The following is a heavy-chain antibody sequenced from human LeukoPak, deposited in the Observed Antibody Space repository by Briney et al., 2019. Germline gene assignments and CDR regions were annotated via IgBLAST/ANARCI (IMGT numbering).Heavy chain of an antibody. CDR1: GASINSGTYF. Sequence: SQTLSLTCKVSGASINSGTYFWSWIRYHPGKGLEWIGSVYYNGNTDCNPSLKSRLNISMDTSKNQFSLKLISVTAADTAVYFCSRSVARVGIFNLGVVFDYWGQGPPVTVSS. CDR2: VYYNGNT. D-gene: IGHD3-3*02. J-gene: IGHJ4*02. CDR3: SRSVARVGIFNLGVVFDY. V-gene: IGHV4-31*03.